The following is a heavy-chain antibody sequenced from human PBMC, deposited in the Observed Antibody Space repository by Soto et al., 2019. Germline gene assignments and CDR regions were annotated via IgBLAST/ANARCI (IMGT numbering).Heavy chain of an antibody. D-gene: IGHD2-15*01. J-gene: IGHJ4*02. Sequence: QVQLVESGGGVVQPGRSLRLSCAASGFAFTTYRMHWVRQAPGKGLEWLAFISYDGGTRYHSASVRGRFTISRDASKNTLYLLMDSLRPEDTAVYYCAKDFGRLLAATPDSWGQGTLVTVSS. CDR1: GFAFTTYR. V-gene: IGHV3-30*18. CDR3: AKDFGRLLAATPDS. CDR2: ISYDGGTR.